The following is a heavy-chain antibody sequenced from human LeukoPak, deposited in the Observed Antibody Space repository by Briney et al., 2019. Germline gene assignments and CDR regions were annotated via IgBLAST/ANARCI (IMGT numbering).Heavy chain of an antibody. CDR3: ARDQTLCSGGSCYLYYYDSSGVFDY. CDR1: GFTFSSYI. CDR2: ISSSSSYI. D-gene: IGHD2-15*01. V-gene: IGHV3-21*01. Sequence: GGSLRLSCAASGFTFSSYIMNWVRQAPGKGLEWVSSISSSSSYIYYADSVKGRFTISRDNAKNSLYLQMNSLRAEDTAVYYCARDQTLCSGGSCYLYYYDSSGVFDYWGQGTLVTVSS. J-gene: IGHJ4*02.